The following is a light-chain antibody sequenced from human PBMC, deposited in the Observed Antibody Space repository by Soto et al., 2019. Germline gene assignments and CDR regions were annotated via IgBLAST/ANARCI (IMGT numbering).Light chain of an antibody. V-gene: IGKV4-1*01. Sequence: DIVMTQSPDSLAVSLGDRATINCKSSQSVYHGSYYANYYISWYQQKPGQPPKLLIYWASTRESGVPDRFSASGSGTDFTLTISSLQAEDVAIYYCQQYYNTPHTFGQGTRLEIK. CDR1: QSVYHGSYYANY. CDR2: WAS. J-gene: IGKJ2*01. CDR3: QQYYNTPHT.